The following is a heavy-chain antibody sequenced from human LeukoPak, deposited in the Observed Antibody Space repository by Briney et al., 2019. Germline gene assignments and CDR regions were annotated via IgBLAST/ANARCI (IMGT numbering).Heavy chain of an antibody. CDR2: IKEDGSEK. CDR3: ASGRQLGY. J-gene: IGHJ4*02. CDR1: GFTFSNYW. Sequence: GGSLSLSCAASGFTFSNYWMSWVRQAPGKGLEWVANIKEDGSEKYYVDSVKGRFTISRDNARSSLYLQMNSLRAEDTAVYYCASGRQLGYWGQGTLVTVSS. D-gene: IGHD6-13*01. V-gene: IGHV3-7*01.